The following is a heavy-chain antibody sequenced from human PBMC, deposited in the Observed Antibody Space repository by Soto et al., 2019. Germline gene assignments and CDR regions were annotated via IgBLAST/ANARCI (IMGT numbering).Heavy chain of an antibody. CDR3: TKGIIAVFDY. V-gene: IGHV3-23*01. CDR1: GFTFSNYA. Sequence: PGGSLRLSCAASGFTFSNYAMGWVRQAPGKGLEWVSVISGSDDRAYYADSVKGRFTISRDNSKNTVYLQMNSLRADDSALYYCTKGIIAVFDYWGQGTLVTVSS. CDR2: ISGSDDRA. J-gene: IGHJ4*02. D-gene: IGHD6-19*01.